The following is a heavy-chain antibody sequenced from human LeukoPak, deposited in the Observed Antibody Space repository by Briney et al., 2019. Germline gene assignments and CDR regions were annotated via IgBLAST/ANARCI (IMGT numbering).Heavy chain of an antibody. CDR1: GFTFSSYW. D-gene: IGHD3-22*01. CDR2: INQDGSKK. CDR3: ARETGYYDSSGYYPY. J-gene: IGHJ4*02. Sequence: GGSLRLSCAASGFTFSSYWMSWVRQAPGKGLEWVANINQDGSKKYYVDSVRGRFTISRDNAKNSLYLQMNSLRAEDTAVYYCARETGYYDSSGYYPYWGQGTLVTVSS. V-gene: IGHV3-7*01.